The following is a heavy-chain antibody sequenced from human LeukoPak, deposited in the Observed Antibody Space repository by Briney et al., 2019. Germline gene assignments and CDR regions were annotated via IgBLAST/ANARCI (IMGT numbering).Heavy chain of an antibody. CDR3: ARTTTSRAFDI. J-gene: IGHJ3*02. V-gene: IGHV4-59*01. Sequence: SETLSLTSTVSGGSISSYYWSWIRQPPGKGLEWIGYIYYSGSTNYNPSLKSRVTISVDTSKNQFSLKLSSVTAADTAVYYCARTTTSRAFDIWGQGTMVTVSS. CDR1: GGSISSYY. CDR2: IYYSGST. D-gene: IGHD1-14*01.